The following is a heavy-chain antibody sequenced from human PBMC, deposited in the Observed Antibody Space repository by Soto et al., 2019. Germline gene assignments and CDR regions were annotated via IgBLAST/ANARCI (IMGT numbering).Heavy chain of an antibody. J-gene: IGHJ4*02. CDR2: IFYIGST. D-gene: IGHD3-10*01. CDR1: GGSISYSGYY. Sequence: TSETLSLTCTVSGGSISYSGYYWGWIRQPPGKGLEWIGNIFYIGSTYYNPSLKSRVTISVDTSKNQFSLKVPSVTAADTAVYFCASRSLLWFGDPAYYFDYWGQGTLVTVSS. V-gene: IGHV4-39*01. CDR3: ASRSLLWFGDPAYYFDY.